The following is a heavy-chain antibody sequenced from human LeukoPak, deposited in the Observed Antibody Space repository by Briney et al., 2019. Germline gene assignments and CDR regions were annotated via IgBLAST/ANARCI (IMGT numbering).Heavy chain of an antibody. CDR2: ISWDGGST. V-gene: IGHV3-43*01. CDR1: GFTFDDYT. J-gene: IGHJ6*02. CDR3: AKDGGESFYYGMDV. D-gene: IGHD3-10*01. Sequence: GSLRLSCAASGFTFDDYTMHWVRQAPGKGLEWVSLISWDGGSTYYADSVKGRFTISRDNSKNSLYLQMNSLRTEDTALYYCAKDGGESFYYGMDVWGQGTTVTVSS.